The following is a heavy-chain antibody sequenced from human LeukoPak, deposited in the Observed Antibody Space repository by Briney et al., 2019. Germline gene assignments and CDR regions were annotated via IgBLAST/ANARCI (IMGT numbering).Heavy chain of an antibody. CDR2: INPNSGGT. D-gene: IGHD3-10*01. CDR3: ARNYYGSGSYEYYFDY. V-gene: IGHV1-2*02. J-gene: IGHJ4*02. CDR1: RYTFTGYY. Sequence: ASVKVSCKASRYTFTGYYMRWVRQAPGQGLEWMGWINPNSGGTNYAQKFQGRVTMTRDTSISTAYMELSRLRSDDTAVYYCARNYYGSGSYEYYFDYWGQGTLVTVSS.